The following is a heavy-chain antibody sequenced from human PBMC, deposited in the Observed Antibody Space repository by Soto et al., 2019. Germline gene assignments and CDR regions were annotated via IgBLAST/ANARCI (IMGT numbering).Heavy chain of an antibody. CDR1: GYTFTSYG. CDR2: ISAYNGNT. J-gene: IGHJ6*02. D-gene: IGHD3-10*01. CDR3: ARGVLLWFGENSPYYYYGMDV. Sequence: ASVKVSCKASGYTFTSYGISWVRQAPGQGLEWMGWISAYNGNTNYAQKLQGRVTMTTDTSTSTAYMELRSLRSDDTAVYYCARGVLLWFGENSPYYYYGMDVWGQGTTVTVSS. V-gene: IGHV1-18*01.